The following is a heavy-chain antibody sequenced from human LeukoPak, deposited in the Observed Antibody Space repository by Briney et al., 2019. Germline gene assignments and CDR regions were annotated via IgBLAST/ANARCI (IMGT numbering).Heavy chain of an antibody. CDR3: ARDVPSRNSGNKGLYSY. CDR2: IIPIFGTA. V-gene: IGHV1-69*05. CDR1: GGTFSSYA. D-gene: IGHD1-26*01. Sequence: SVKVSCKASGGTFSSYAISWVRQAPGQGLEWMGRIIPIFGTANYALKFQGRVTITTDESTSTAYIELSSLRSEDTAVYYCARDVPSRNSGNKGLYSYWGQGTLVTVSS. J-gene: IGHJ4*02.